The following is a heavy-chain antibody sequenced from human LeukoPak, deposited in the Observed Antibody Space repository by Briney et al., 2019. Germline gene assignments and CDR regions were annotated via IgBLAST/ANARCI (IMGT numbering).Heavy chain of an antibody. CDR1: GSTFSSHT. D-gene: IGHD2-2*01. V-gene: IGHV3-48*04. CDR2: ISSTSTVI. J-gene: IGHJ4*02. CDR3: ARNLPAADY. Sequence: GGSLSLSCAASGSTFSSHTMNWVRQAPGKGLEWVSYISSTSTVIYYADSVKGRFTISRDNAKNSLYLQMNSLRAEDTAVYYCARNLPAADYWGRGTLVTVSS.